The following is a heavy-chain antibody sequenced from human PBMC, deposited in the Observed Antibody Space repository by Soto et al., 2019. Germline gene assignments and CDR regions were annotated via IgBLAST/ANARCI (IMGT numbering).Heavy chain of an antibody. Sequence: ASVKVSCKASGYTFTSYDINWVRQATGQGLEWMGWMNPNSGNTGYAQKFQGRVTITRDTSASTAYMELSSLRSEDTAVYYCASAGFGQYFQYWGQGTLVTVSS. CDR3: ASAGFGQYFQY. J-gene: IGHJ1*01. CDR1: GYTFTSYD. D-gene: IGHD3-3*01. CDR2: MNPNSGNT. V-gene: IGHV1-8*01.